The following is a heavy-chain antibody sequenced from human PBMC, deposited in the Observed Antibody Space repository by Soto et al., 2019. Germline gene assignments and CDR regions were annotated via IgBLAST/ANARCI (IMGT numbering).Heavy chain of an antibody. CDR1: GFTFSSYA. CDR2: LSASGSRT. CDR3: AKSHTVFVKFDS. V-gene: IGHV3-23*01. D-gene: IGHD3-3*01. Sequence: PGGSLRLSCEGTGFTFSSYAMNWVRQVPGKGLEWVAGLSASGSRTFYAESVKGRFTISRDNSKNTVFLQMDSLRAEDAALYFCAKSHTVFVKFDSWGQGNLVTVSS. J-gene: IGHJ4*02.